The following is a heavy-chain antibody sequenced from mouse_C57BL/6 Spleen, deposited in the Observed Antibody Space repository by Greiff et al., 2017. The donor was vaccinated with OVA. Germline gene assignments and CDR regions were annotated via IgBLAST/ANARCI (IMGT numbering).Heavy chain of an antibody. CDR1: GFTFSDYG. Sequence: EVQLVESGGGLVKPGGSLKLSCAASGFTFSDYGMHWVRQAPEKGLEWVAYISSGSSTIYYADTVKGRFTISRDNAKNTLFLQMTSLRSEDTAMYYCAGALLYYFDYWGQGTTLTVSS. D-gene: IGHD1-1*01. CDR2: ISSGSSTI. J-gene: IGHJ2*01. V-gene: IGHV5-17*01. CDR3: AGALLYYFDY.